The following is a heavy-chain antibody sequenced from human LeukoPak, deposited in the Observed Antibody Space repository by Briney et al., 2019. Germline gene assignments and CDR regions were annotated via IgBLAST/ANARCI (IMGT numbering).Heavy chain of an antibody. CDR3: ARGRGGYCSGYNCLDAFDI. J-gene: IGHJ3*02. V-gene: IGHV1-2*02. D-gene: IGHD2-15*01. CDR2: INPNSGGT. CDR1: GYTFTDYY. Sequence: ASVKVSCKASGYTFTDYYMHWVRQAPGQGLEWMGWINPNSGGTNYAQKFQGGVTMTRDTSISTAYMELSRLRSDDTAVYYCARGRGGYCSGYNCLDAFDIWGLGTMVTVSS.